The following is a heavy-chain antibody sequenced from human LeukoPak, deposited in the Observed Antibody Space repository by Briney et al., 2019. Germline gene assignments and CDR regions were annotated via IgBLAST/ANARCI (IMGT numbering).Heavy chain of an antibody. Sequence: SETLSLTCTVSGVSISSSTYYWAWIRQPPGKGLEWIGSLYYGGSTYYNPSLKSRVTISVDTSKNQFSLKPSSVTAADTAVYYCASYSRIAAPDYWGQGTLVTVSS. CDR1: GVSISSSTYY. D-gene: IGHD6-6*01. CDR3: ASYSRIAAPDY. CDR2: LYYGGST. V-gene: IGHV4-39*07. J-gene: IGHJ4*02.